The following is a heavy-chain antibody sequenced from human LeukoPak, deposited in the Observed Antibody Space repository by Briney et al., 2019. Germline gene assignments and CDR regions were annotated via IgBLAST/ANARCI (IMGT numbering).Heavy chain of an antibody. J-gene: IGHJ4*02. CDR3: AKASDFWSGYCDY. Sequence: PGGSLRLSCAASGFTFSIYAMSWVRQAPGKGLEWVSAISGSGGSTYYADSVKGRFTISRDNSKNSLYLQMNSLRAEDTAVYYCAKASDFWSGYCDYWGQGTLVTVSS. CDR1: GFTFSIYA. V-gene: IGHV3-23*01. D-gene: IGHD3-3*01. CDR2: ISGSGGST.